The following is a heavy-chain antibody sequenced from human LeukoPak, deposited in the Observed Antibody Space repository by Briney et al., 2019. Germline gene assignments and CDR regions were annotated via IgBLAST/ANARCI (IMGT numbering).Heavy chain of an antibody. CDR1: GFTFSSYA. Sequence: GGSLRLSCAASGFTFSSYAMNWVRQTPVKGLEWVSFITGDAGDTSYADSVKGRFTISRDNAKNSLHLQMNSLRAEDTAVYYCARAASGFDPWGQGTLVTVSS. J-gene: IGHJ5*02. V-gene: IGHV3-21*04. CDR3: ARAASGFDP. D-gene: IGHD2-2*01. CDR2: ITGDAGDT.